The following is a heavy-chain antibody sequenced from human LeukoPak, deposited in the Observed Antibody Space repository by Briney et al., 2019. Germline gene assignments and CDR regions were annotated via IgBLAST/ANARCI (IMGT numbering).Heavy chain of an antibody. CDR3: ASHDYNLALWFDP. V-gene: IGHV4-4*02. Sequence: SESLSLTCAVSVGSICSCNWWSWIRQPPGKGLEWMGQINHSGSTNYNPSLKSRVTISVDTSKNQFSLKLSSVTAADTAVYYCASHDYNLALWFDPWGQGTLVTVSS. D-gene: IGHD5-24*01. J-gene: IGHJ5*02. CDR2: INHSGST. CDR1: VGSICSCNW.